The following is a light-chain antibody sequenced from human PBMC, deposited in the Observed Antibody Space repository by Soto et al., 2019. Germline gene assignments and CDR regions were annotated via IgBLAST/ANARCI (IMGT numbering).Light chain of an antibody. Sequence: QPVLTQSPSASASLGASVKLTCTLSSGHSSYAIAWHQQQPEKGPRYLMKLNSDGSHSKGDGIPDRFSGSSSGAERYLTISSLQSEYEADHYSQTWGTGIHYVFGTGTKLTVL. CDR3: QTWGTGIHYV. J-gene: IGLJ1*01. V-gene: IGLV4-69*01. CDR1: SGHSSYA. CDR2: LNSDGSH.